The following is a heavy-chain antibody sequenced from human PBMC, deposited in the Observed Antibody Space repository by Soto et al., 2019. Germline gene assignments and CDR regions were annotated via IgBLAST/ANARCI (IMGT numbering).Heavy chain of an antibody. J-gene: IGHJ6*03. V-gene: IGHV3-7*01. CDR1: GFTFSSYW. CDR2: IKQDGSEK. D-gene: IGHD3-9*01. CDR3: ARALADWPSYYYYYMDV. Sequence: GGSLRLSCAASGFTFSSYWMSWVRQAPGKGLEWVANIKQDGSEKYYVDSVKGRFTISRDNAKNSLYLQMNSLRAEDTAVYYCARALADWPSYYYYYMDVWGKGTTVTVSS.